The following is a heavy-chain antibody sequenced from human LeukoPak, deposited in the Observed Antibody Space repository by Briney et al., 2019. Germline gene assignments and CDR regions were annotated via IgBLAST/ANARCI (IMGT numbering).Heavy chain of an antibody. J-gene: IGHJ3*02. CDR2: IYYSGST. CDR3: ARGIAAASERAFDI. Sequence: PSETLSLTCTVSGGSISSGGYYWSWIRQHPGKGLECIGYIYYSGSTDYNPSLKSRVTMSVDTSKNQFSLNLRSVTAADTAVYYCARGIAAASERAFDIWGQGTMVTVSS. CDR1: GGSISSGGYY. V-gene: IGHV4-31*03. D-gene: IGHD6-13*01.